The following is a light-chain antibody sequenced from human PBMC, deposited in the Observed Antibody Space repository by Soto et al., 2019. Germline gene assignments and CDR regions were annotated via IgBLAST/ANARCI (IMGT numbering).Light chain of an antibody. Sequence: EIVMTQSPATLSVSPGERATLSCRASQSVSSTLAWYQQIPGQAPRLLLYGTSTRATGIPARFSGSGPGTEFTLTISSLQSEDFAFYYCQQYYQWPLTFGGGTKVEVK. J-gene: IGKJ4*01. CDR3: QQYYQWPLT. CDR1: QSVSST. V-gene: IGKV3-15*01. CDR2: GTS.